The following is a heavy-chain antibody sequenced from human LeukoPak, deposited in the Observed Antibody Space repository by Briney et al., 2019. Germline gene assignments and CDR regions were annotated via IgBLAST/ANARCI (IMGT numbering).Heavy chain of an antibody. D-gene: IGHD5-24*01. Sequence: GESLKISCKASGYRLDRYWIGLVLQMPGKGLESMGIIWPGDSDTRYSPSFQGQATMSVDKSSSTAYLQWSSLKASDTAMYYCARRRDGYNYFADYWGQGTLVTVSS. CDR3: ARRRDGYNYFADY. CDR2: IWPGDSDT. V-gene: IGHV5-51*01. CDR1: GYRLDRYW. J-gene: IGHJ4*02.